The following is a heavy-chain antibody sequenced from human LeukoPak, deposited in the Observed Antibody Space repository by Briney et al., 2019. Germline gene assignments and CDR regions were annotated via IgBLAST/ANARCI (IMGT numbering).Heavy chain of an antibody. D-gene: IGHD5-24*01. Sequence: PGRSLRLSCAASGFSFRSYAMHWVRQAPGKGLEWVAVISYDGSNKYYADFVKGRFTISRDNSKNTLYLQMNSLRAEDTAVYYCARGAARMVEMATIISFEYWGQGTLVTVSS. V-gene: IGHV3-30*04. CDR3: ARGAARMVEMATIISFEY. CDR2: ISYDGSNK. J-gene: IGHJ4*02. CDR1: GFSFRSYA.